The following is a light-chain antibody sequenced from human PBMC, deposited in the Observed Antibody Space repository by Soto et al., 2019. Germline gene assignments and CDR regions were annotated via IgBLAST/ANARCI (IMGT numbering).Light chain of an antibody. CDR3: ASYNSRIAYV. V-gene: IGLV2-14*01. J-gene: IGLJ1*01. CDR1: NSDVGGYND. CDR2: EVS. Sequence: QSVLTQPASVSGSPGQSITISCTGTNSDVGGYNDVSWYQQHPGKAPKLLIYEVSSRPAGLSNRFSGSKSGNTASLIIAGLPAEDADDYYCASYNSRIAYVFGSGTKLTVL.